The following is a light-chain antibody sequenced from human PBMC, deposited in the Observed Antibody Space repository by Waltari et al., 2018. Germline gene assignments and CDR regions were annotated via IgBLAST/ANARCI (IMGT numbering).Light chain of an antibody. CDR3: QQYSDWPRT. J-gene: IGKJ1*01. V-gene: IGKV3-15*01. CDR1: ESMTFK. Sequence: EIILTQSPATVSVSPGERVSLSCRASESMTFKLAWYQVKRGQAPRLLLYEASTRAADTPARFTGSRSGTEFTLAISSVHSEDGAIYYCQQYSDWPRTFGQGTKLEIK. CDR2: EAS.